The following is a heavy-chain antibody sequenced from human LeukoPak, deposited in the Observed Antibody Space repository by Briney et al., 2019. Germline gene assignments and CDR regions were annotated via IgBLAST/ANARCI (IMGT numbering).Heavy chain of an antibody. CDR2: IVVGSGNT. V-gene: IGHV1-58*02. CDR3: AAWGSYYYESSSYDKSFDL. J-gene: IGHJ2*01. D-gene: IGHD3-22*01. Sequence: SVKVSCKASGFTFTTSAMQWVRQARGQRLEWIGWIVVGSGNTNYAQKFQERVTITRDMSTSTAYMELSSLRSEETAVYYCAAWGSYYYESSSYDKSFDLWGRGTLVTVSS. CDR1: GFTFTTSA.